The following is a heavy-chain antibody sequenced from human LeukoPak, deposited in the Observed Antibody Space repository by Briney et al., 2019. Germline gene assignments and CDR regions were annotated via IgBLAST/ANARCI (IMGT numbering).Heavy chain of an antibody. V-gene: IGHV3-23*01. CDR1: GFTLRSST. J-gene: IGHJ4*02. Sequence: GGSLRHSRVHPGFTLRSSTTRWGRQAPGKGLEWVSLISGSGGSTYYADSVRGRFTISRDNSKKTLYMQMSSLRAEDTAVFYCARLITLLSSLIGDFYYCGQGTLVSVSS. CDR3: ARLITLLSSLIGDFYY. CDR2: ISGSGGST. D-gene: IGHD7-27*01.